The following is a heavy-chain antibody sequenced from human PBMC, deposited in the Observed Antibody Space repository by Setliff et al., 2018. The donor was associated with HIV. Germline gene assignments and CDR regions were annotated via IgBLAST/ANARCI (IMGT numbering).Heavy chain of an antibody. V-gene: IGHV1-18*01. CDR2: ISVYNGNT. CDR3: ATQRDIVMVPGQGGFDI. J-gene: IGHJ3*02. Sequence: ASVKVSCKASTYTFSSYVINWVRQAPGQGLEWMGRISVYNGNTIYAQKLQGRVIMTTDTSTSTAHMELRSPRSDDTAMYYCATQRDIVMVPGQGGFDIWAQGTMVTVSS. D-gene: IGHD2-2*01. CDR1: TYTFSSYV.